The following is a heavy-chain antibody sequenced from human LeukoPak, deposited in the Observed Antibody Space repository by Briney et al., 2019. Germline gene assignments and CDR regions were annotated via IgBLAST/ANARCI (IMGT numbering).Heavy chain of an antibody. J-gene: IGHJ4*02. D-gene: IGHD3-3*01. Sequence: PGRSLRLSCAASGFTFSSYAMHWVRQAPGKGLEWVAVIWYDGSNKYYADSVKGRFTISRDNSKNTLYLQMNSLRAEDTAVYYCARETRASWSGYLDYWGQGTLVTVSS. V-gene: IGHV3-33*08. CDR3: ARETRASWSGYLDY. CDR1: GFTFSSYA. CDR2: IWYDGSNK.